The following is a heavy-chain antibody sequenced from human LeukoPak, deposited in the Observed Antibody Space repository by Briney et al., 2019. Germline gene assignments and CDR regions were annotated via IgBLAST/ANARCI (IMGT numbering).Heavy chain of an antibody. J-gene: IGHJ4*02. CDR2: ISSSSSYI. Sequence: GGSLRLSCAASGFMFSSYWMNWVRQAPGKGLEWVSSISSSSSYIYYADSVKGRFTISRDNAKNSLYLQMNSLRAEDTAVYYCARSGLDAGSCDYWGQGTLVPVSS. CDR1: GFMFSSYW. V-gene: IGHV3-21*01. CDR3: ARSGLDAGSCDY. D-gene: IGHD6-19*01.